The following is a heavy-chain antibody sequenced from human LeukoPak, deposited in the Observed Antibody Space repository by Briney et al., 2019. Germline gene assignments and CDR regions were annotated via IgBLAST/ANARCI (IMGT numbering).Heavy chain of an antibody. CDR1: GGSISSFY. J-gene: IGHJ4*02. CDR2: IYSSGST. D-gene: IGHD6-13*01. Sequence: SETLSLTCVVSGGSISSFYWSWIRQPPGKALEWIGYIYSSGSTSYNPPLKSRVTTSVDTSKNQFSLRLSSVTAADTAVYYCARKGVAAGLDYWGQGTLVTVSS. CDR3: ARKGVAAGLDY. V-gene: IGHV4-59*01.